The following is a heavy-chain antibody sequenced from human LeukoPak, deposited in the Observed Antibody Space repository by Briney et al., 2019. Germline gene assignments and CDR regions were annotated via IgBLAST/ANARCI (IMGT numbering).Heavy chain of an antibody. D-gene: IGHD2-2*01. CDR2: ISGSGGSI. CDR3: AKTTRGYCSSTSCYAWYYYYYMDV. J-gene: IGHJ6*03. CDR1: GFTFSSYA. V-gene: IGHV3-23*01. Sequence: TGGSLRLSCAASGFTFSSYAMSWVRQAPGKGLEWVSAISGSGGSIYYADSVKGRFTISRDNSKNTLYLQMNSLRAEDTAVYYCAKTTRGYCSSTSCYAWYYYYYMDVWGKGTTVTVSS.